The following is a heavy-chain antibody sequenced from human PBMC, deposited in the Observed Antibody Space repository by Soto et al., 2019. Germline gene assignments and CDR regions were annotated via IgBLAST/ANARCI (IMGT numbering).Heavy chain of an antibody. V-gene: IGHV4-30-2*01. CDR3: ARDPDY. Sequence: QLQLLESGSGLVKPSQTLSLTCAVSGGSISSGGYSWGWIRQPPGKGLEWIGYICHSVSTYYNPSLKGRVSISVDRSKNHLSLRLRHAADAATDLYYCARDPDYWGQGSLVTVSS. CDR2: ICHSVST. J-gene: IGHJ4*02. CDR1: GGSISSGGYS.